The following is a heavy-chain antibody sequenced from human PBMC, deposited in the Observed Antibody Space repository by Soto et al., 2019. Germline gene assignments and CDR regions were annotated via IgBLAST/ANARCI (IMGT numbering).Heavy chain of an antibody. V-gene: IGHV1-3*01. J-gene: IGHJ4*02. CDR3: ARQDPAAHFDY. D-gene: IGHD2-2*01. CDR2: INAGNGNT. CDR1: GYTFTSYA. Sequence: ASVKVSCKSSGYTFTSYAMHWVRQAPGQRLEWMGWINAGNGNTKYSQKFQGRVTITRDTSASTAYMELTSLRSEDTAVYYCARQDPAAHFDYWGQGTLVTVPS.